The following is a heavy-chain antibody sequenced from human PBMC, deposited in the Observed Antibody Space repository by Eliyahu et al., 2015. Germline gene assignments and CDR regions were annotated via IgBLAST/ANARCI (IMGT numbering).Heavy chain of an antibody. D-gene: IGHD2-15*01. CDR1: GGSFGGYY. J-gene: IGHJ4*02. CDR2: INDVGTT. CDR3: AGKPPLPLGGISPFDR. V-gene: IGHV4-34*01. Sequence: QVQLQQWGTGLLKPSETLSLTCAVYGGSFGGYYWMWVRQSPGKGLEWIAEINDVGTTNYNPSLKSRVSISVDTSKNQFSLNLSSVTAADTAVYYCAGKPPLPLGGISPFDRWGPGTLVTVSS.